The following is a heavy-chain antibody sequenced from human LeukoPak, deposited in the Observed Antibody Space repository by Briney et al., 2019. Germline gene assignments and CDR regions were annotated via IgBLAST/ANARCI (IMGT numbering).Heavy chain of an antibody. CDR1: GGSIGSYY. D-gene: IGHD2-2*01. CDR2: IYTSGNT. CDR3: AREGIVVVPAAFLD. J-gene: IGHJ4*02. Sequence: PSETLSLTCTVSGGSIGSYYWNWIRQPAGKGLEWIGRIYTSGNTNYNPSLKSRVTMSVDTSKNQFSLKLSSVTAADTAVYYCAREGIVVVPAAFLDWGQGTLVTVSS. V-gene: IGHV4-4*07.